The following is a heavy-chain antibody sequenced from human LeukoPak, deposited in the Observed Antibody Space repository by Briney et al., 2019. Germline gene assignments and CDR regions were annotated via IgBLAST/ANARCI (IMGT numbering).Heavy chain of an antibody. V-gene: IGHV3-33*01. J-gene: IGHJ4*02. Sequence: SGRSLRLSCAASGFTFSSYGMHWVRQAPGKGLEWVAVIWYDGSNKYYADSVKGRFTISRDNSKNTLYLQMNSLRAEDTAVYYCASLLGIVVVPAAMGMFDYWGQGTLVTVSS. CDR1: GFTFSSYG. CDR3: ASLLGIVVVPAAMGMFDY. D-gene: IGHD2-2*01. CDR2: IWYDGSNK.